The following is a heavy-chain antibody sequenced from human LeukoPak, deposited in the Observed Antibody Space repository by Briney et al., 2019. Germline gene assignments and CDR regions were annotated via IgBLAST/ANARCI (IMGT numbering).Heavy chain of an antibody. CDR1: GFTFSNYW. CDR2: IKQDGSEI. D-gene: IGHD4-17*01. Sequence: GGSLRLSCVASGFTFSNYWMSWVRQAPGKGLQWVANIKQDGSEIYYVDSVKGRFTISRDNSKNTLYLQMNSLRAEDTAVYYCARGTYGDYARGAFDIWGQGTMVTVSS. CDR3: ARGTYGDYARGAFDI. J-gene: IGHJ3*02. V-gene: IGHV3-7*01.